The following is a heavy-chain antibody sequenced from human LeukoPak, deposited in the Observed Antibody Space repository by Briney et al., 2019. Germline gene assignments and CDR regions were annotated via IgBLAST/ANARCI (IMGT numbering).Heavy chain of an antibody. Sequence: GGSLRLSCAASGFTFSSHWMSWVRQAPGKGLEYVSAISSNGGSTYYANSVQDRFTISRDNSKNMLYLQMGSLRPEDMAVYYCARNYYSSGTYYNWFDPWGQGTLVTVSS. V-gene: IGHV3-64*01. D-gene: IGHD3-10*01. CDR1: GFTFSSHW. CDR2: ISSNGGST. CDR3: ARNYYSSGTYYNWFDP. J-gene: IGHJ5*02.